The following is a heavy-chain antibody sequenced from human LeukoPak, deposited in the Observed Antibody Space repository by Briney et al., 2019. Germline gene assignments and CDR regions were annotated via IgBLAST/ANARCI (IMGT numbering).Heavy chain of an antibody. Sequence: GGSLRLSCATSGFTFSSYSMNWVRQAPGKGLEWVSYISSSGSTIYYADSVKGRFTISRDNAKNSLYLQMNSLRAEDTAVYYCAELGITMIGGVWGKGTTVTISS. CDR3: AELGITMIGGV. CDR2: ISSSGSTI. J-gene: IGHJ6*04. D-gene: IGHD3-10*02. V-gene: IGHV3-48*04. CDR1: GFTFSSYS.